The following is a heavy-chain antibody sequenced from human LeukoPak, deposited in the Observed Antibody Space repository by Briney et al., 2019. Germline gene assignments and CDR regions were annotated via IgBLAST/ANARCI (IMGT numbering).Heavy chain of an antibody. D-gene: IGHD3-22*01. Sequence: PGGSLRLSCAASGFTFNSYAMSWVRRAPGKGLDWFSAISDSGGSTYYTDSVKGRFTLSRDNCKNTLYLQMNSLRAEDTAVYYCAKDRYYYDSSDLDYWGQGTLVTVSS. CDR2: ISDSGGST. CDR1: GFTFNSYA. CDR3: AKDRYYYDSSDLDY. V-gene: IGHV3-23*01. J-gene: IGHJ4*02.